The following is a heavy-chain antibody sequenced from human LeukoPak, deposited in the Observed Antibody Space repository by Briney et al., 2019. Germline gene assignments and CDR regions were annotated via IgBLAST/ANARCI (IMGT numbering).Heavy chain of an antibody. V-gene: IGHV1-18*01. CDR3: ARGDWFDP. CDR1: GYTFTSYD. Sequence: GASVQVSCMASGYTFTSYDINWVRQAPGQGLEWMGWVSGYNGNTNYAQKFEGRVAMTTDTSSSTAYMELRRLRSDDTAIYYCARGDWFDPWGQGTLVTVSS. CDR2: VSGYNGNT. J-gene: IGHJ5*02. D-gene: IGHD2-21*01.